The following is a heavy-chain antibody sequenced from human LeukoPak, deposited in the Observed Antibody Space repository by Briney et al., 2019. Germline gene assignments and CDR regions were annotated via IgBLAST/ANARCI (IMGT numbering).Heavy chain of an antibody. CDR1: GYTFTSYG. Sequence: ASVKVSYKASGYTFTSYGISWVRQAPGQGLEWMGWISAYNGNTNYAQKLQGRVTMTTDTSASTAYMELRSLRSDDTAVYYCAREGVHDYGDYVLNDYWGQGTLVTVSS. D-gene: IGHD4-17*01. CDR3: AREGVHDYGDYVLNDY. CDR2: ISAYNGNT. J-gene: IGHJ4*02. V-gene: IGHV1-18*01.